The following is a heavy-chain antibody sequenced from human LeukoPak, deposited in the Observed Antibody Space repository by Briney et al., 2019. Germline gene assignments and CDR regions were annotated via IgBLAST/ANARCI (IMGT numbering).Heavy chain of an antibody. CDR1: GFTFSESG. Sequence: PGGSLRLSCAASGFTFSESGMHWVRQAPGKGLEWVAFIRYDGGDNFYGDSVKGRFTISRDNSKNTLYLQMNSLRVEDTGVYYCAKDNPIEEVPGLGSGQWGQGTLVTVSS. V-gene: IGHV3-30*02. J-gene: IGHJ4*02. CDR2: IRYDGGDN. CDR3: AKDNPIEEVPGLGSGQ. D-gene: IGHD2-2*01.